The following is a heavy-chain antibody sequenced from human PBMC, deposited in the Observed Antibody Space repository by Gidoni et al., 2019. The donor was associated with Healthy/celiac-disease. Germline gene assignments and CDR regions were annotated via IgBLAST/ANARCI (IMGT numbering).Heavy chain of an antibody. CDR3: TRDPRYYDSRVGYFDY. V-gene: IGHV3-49*04. CDR1: GFTFGDYA. J-gene: IGHJ4*02. CDR2: IRSKAYGGTT. Sequence: EVQLVESGGGLVQPGRSLRLSCTASGFTFGDYAMSWVRQAPGKGLEWVGFIRSKAYGGTTEYAASVKGRFTISRDDSKSIAYLQMNSLKTEDTAVYYCTRDPRYYDSRVGYFDYWGQGTLVTVSS. D-gene: IGHD3-22*01.